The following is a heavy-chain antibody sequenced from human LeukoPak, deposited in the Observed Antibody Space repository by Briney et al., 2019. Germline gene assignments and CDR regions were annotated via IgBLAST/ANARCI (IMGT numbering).Heavy chain of an antibody. Sequence: GSLRLSCAAPGFTFSRYWMHWVRQAPGKGLVWVSRSNTDGSSTNYADSVKGRFTISRDNAKSTLYLQMNSLRAEDTAVYYCARGYSDYYYFDSWGQGTLVTVSS. CDR3: ARGYSDYYYFDS. J-gene: IGHJ4*02. D-gene: IGHD4-11*01. V-gene: IGHV3-74*01. CDR2: SNTDGSST. CDR1: GFTFSRYW.